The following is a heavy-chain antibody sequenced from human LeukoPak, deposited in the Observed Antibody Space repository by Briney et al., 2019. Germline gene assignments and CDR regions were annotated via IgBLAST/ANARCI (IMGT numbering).Heavy chain of an antibody. CDR3: AKDRDDSSGHYWSSRGFFDY. Sequence: PGGSLRLSCAASGFTFSSYAMSWVRQAPGKGLEWVSVISGSGGSTHYTDSVKGRFTISRDNSKNTLYLQMNSLRAEDTAVYYCAKDRDDSSGHYWSSRGFFDYWGQGTLVTVSS. CDR1: GFTFSSYA. J-gene: IGHJ4*02. V-gene: IGHV3-23*01. D-gene: IGHD3-22*01. CDR2: ISGSGGST.